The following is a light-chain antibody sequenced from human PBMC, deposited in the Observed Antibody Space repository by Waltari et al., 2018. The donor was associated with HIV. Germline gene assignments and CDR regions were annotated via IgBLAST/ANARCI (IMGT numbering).Light chain of an antibody. J-gene: IGLJ1*01. CDR2: EVK. Sequence: QSALTQPASVSGSPGQSITISCTGSISDVGNSALVSWYQPYPGKAPKLIIYEVKKWPSGISDRFSGSKSGTTASLTISGLQADDEADYYCCSYAGTHTYVFGTGTRVTVL. V-gene: IGLV2-23*02. CDR3: CSYAGTHTYV. CDR1: ISDVGNSAL.